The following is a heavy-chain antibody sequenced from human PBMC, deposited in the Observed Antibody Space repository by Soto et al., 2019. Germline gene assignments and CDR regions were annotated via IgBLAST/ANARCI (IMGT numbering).Heavy chain of an antibody. CDR3: ARETIFGVVIIGRDYYGMDV. Sequence: ASVKVSCKASGYTFTSYGISWVRQAPGQGLEWMGWISAYNGNTNYAQKLQGRVTMTTDTSTSTAYMELRSLRSDDTAVYYCARETIFGVVIIGRDYYGMDVWGRETRVTVSS. CDR1: GYTFTSYG. J-gene: IGHJ6*02. V-gene: IGHV1-18*01. D-gene: IGHD3-3*01. CDR2: ISAYNGNT.